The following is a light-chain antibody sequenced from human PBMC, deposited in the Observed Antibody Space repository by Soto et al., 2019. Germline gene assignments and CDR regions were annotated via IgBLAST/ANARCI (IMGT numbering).Light chain of an antibody. CDR1: SSDVGGYNH. V-gene: IGLV2-14*03. Sequence: QSVLTQPASVSGSPGQSITISCTGTSSDVGGYNHVSWYQQHPGEAPKLMIYDVRSRPSGVSNRFAGSKAADTASLTISGLQAEDEADYSCSSFATTDTHMVFGGGTQLTVL. J-gene: IGLJ2*01. CDR3: SSFATTDTHMV. CDR2: DVR.